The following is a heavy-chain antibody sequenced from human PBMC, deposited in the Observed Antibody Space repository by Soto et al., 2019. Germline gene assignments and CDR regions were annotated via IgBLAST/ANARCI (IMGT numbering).Heavy chain of an antibody. V-gene: IGHV4-31*03. J-gene: IGHJ5*02. CDR3: ARASVVRGAIWWFDP. CDR2: IYYGGST. D-gene: IGHD3-10*01. CDR1: GGSVSSGAYY. Sequence: QVQLQESGPGLVKPSQTLSLICTVSGGSVSSGAYYWSWIRQHPGKGLEWIGYIYYGGSTYYNPSLESRVTISVDTSKNQFSLKLSYVTAADTAVYYCARASVVRGAIWWFDPWGQGTLVTVSS.